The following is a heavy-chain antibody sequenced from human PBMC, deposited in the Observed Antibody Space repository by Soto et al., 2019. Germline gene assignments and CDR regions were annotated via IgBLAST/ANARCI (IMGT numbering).Heavy chain of an antibody. V-gene: IGHV3-33*01. CDR2: IWYDGSNK. Sequence: PRGSLLVSWATGGFTFSIYGMAWVRQAPGKGLDWVAVIWYDGSNKYYADSVKGRFTISRDNSKSTLYLQMNSLRAEDTAVYYCARDLEGVAARPIYYYYGMDVWGQGTTVTVSS. J-gene: IGHJ6*02. CDR3: ARDLEGVAARPIYYYYGMDV. D-gene: IGHD6-6*01. CDR1: GFTFSIYG.